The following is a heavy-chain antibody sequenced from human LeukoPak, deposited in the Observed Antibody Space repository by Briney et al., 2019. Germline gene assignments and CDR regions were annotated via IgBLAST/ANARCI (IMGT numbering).Heavy chain of an antibody. CDR2: ISSSSSYI. CDR1: GFTFSSYS. CDR3: ARRLYYDSSGYYDTAFDY. J-gene: IGHJ4*02. Sequence: GGSLRLSCAASGFTFSSYSMNWVRQAPGKGLEWVSSISSSSSYIYYADSVKGRFTISRDNAKNSLYLQMNSLRAEDTAVYYCARRLYYDSSGYYDTAFDYWGQGTLVTVSS. D-gene: IGHD3-22*01. V-gene: IGHV3-21*01.